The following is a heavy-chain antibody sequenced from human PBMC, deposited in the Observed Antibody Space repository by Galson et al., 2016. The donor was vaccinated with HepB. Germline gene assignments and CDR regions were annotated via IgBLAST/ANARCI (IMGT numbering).Heavy chain of an antibody. CDR3: ARSDGGYESSLDY. D-gene: IGHD3-16*01. CDR2: IWYAESNK. Sequence: SLRLSCAASGFTFSYYGMHWVRQAPGKGLEWVSLIWYAESNKSYADSVKGRFTISRDNSKNRLYLQMNSLRVEDTAVYYCARSDGGYESSLDYWGQGTLVTVSS. J-gene: IGHJ4*02. V-gene: IGHV3-33*01. CDR1: GFTFSYYG.